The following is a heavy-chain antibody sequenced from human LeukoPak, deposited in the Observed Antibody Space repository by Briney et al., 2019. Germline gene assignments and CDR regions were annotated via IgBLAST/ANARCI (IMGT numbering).Heavy chain of an antibody. CDR2: INHSGST. D-gene: IGHD5-18*01. CDR3: ARGVDTAMVTTDFDY. Sequence: PSETLSLTCAVYGGSFSGYYWSWIRQPPGKGLEWIGEINHSGSTNYNPSLKSRVTISVDTSKNQFSLKLSSVTAADTAVYYCARGVDTAMVTTDFDYWGQGILVTVSS. V-gene: IGHV4-34*01. CDR1: GGSFSGYY. J-gene: IGHJ4*02.